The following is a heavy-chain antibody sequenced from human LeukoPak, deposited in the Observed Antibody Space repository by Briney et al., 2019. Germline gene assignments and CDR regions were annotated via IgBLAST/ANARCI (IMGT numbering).Heavy chain of an antibody. CDR3: ARSGFGAGVHFDY. Sequence: ASVKVFCKASGYTFTSYDINWVRQAAGQGLEWMGWMNPNSGDTGYVQKFQGRVTMTRNTSISTAYMELSSLRSEDTAVYYCARSGFGAGVHFDYWGQGTPVTVSS. D-gene: IGHD3-3*01. CDR2: MNPNSGDT. V-gene: IGHV1-8*01. CDR1: GYTFTSYD. J-gene: IGHJ4*02.